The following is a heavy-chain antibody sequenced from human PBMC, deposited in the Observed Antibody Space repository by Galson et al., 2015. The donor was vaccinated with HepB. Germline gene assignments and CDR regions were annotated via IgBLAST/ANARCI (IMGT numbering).Heavy chain of an antibody. J-gene: IGHJ4*02. CDR3: ARGPQVLLWFGELELDY. CDR2: ISYDGSYK. CDR1: GSSFSSYA. D-gene: IGHD3-10*01. Sequence: SLRLSCAASGSSFSSYAMHWVRQAPGKGLEWVAIISYDGSYKYFADSVKGRFTISRDNSMNTLYLQMNSLRAEDTAVYYCARGPQVLLWFGELELDYWGQGTLVAVSS. V-gene: IGHV3-30*04.